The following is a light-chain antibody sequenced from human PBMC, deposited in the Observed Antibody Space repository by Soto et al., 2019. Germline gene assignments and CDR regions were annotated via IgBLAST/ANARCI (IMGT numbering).Light chain of an antibody. CDR2: AAS. CDR3: QQSYSTLRT. Sequence: DIQMTQSPSSLSASVGDRVTITCRASQSISSYLNWYQQKPGKAPKLLIYAASSLQSGVPSRFSGSGSGPDFTLALSSLQPEDFATHDCQQSYSTLRTFGQGTQVEIK. J-gene: IGKJ1*01. V-gene: IGKV1-39*01. CDR1: QSISSY.